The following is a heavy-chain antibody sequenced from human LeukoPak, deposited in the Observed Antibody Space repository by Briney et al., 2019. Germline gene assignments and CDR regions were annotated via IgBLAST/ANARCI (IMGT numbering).Heavy chain of an antibody. V-gene: IGHV3-23*01. J-gene: IGHJ5*02. Sequence: GGSLRLSCAASGFTFSSNAMNWDRQGPGKGLEWVAAIRSRGSATYYADSVKGGFTISRDNSKNTLYLQMNSLRAGDTALYYCAKDGGAGFDPWGQGTLVTVSS. CDR1: GFTFSSNA. CDR2: IRSRGSAT. CDR3: AKDGGAGFDP. D-gene: IGHD3-16*01.